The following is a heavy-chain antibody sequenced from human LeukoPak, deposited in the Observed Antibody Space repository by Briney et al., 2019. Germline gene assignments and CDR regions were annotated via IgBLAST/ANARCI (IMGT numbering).Heavy chain of an antibody. CDR2: ISSSSSYI. J-gene: IGHJ3*02. CDR3: ARATYYDFWSGSRTGGAFDI. V-gene: IGHV3-21*01. Sequence: GGSLRLSCAASGYTFSSYSMNWVRQAPGKRLEWVSSISSSSSYIYYADSVKGRFTISRDNAKNSLYLQMNSLRAEDTAVYYCARATYYDFWSGSRTGGAFDIWGQGTMVTVSS. D-gene: IGHD3-3*01. CDR1: GYTFSSYS.